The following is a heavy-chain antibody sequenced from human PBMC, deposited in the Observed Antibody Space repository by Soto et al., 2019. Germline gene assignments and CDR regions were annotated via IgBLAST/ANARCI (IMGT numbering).Heavy chain of an antibody. J-gene: IGHJ4*02. D-gene: IGHD3-22*01. CDR2: ISPIFGTA. Sequence: QVQLVQSGAEVKKPGASVKVSCKASGGTFSSYAISWVRQAPGQGLEWMGGISPIFGTANYAQKFQGRVTITADESTSTAYRDLSSLRSEDMAEYYCAGGYYYDTSGYYTTAYYFDYWGQGTLVTVSS. CDR3: AGGYYYDTSGYYTTAYYFDY. CDR1: GGTFSSYA. V-gene: IGHV1-69*01.